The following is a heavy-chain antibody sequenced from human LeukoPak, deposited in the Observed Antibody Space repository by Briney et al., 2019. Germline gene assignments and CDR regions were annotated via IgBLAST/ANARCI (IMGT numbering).Heavy chain of an antibody. Sequence: SETLSLTCAVYGGSFSGYYWSWIRQPPGKGLEWIGEINHSGSTNYNPSLKSRVTISVDTSKNQFSLKLSSVTAADTAVYYCARRQDDRSGTFDYWGQGILVTVSS. J-gene: IGHJ4*02. CDR3: ARRQDDRSGTFDY. D-gene: IGHD3-22*01. CDR1: GGSFSGYY. CDR2: INHSGST. V-gene: IGHV4-34*01.